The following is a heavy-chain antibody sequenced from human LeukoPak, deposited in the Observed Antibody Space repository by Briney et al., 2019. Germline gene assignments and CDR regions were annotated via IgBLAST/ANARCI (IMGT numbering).Heavy chain of an antibody. J-gene: IGHJ3*02. CDR2: IYHSGST. CDR1: GGSISSSNW. D-gene: IGHD4-23*01. CDR3: ARGGGTVEKSNAFDI. Sequence: PSGTLSLTCAVSGGSISSSNWWSWVRQPPGKGLEWIGEIYHSGSTNYDPSLKSRVTISVDKSKNQFSLKLSSVTAADTAEYYCARGGGTVEKSNAFDIWGQGTMVIVSS. V-gene: IGHV4-4*02.